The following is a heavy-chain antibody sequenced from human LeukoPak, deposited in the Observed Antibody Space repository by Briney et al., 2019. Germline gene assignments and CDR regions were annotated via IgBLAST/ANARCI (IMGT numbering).Heavy chain of an antibody. V-gene: IGHV3-23*01. CDR1: GFTFSNYV. D-gene: IGHD2-8*01. J-gene: IGHJ4*02. CDR2: ITGSGGST. CDR3: AKQPYFSNGACYLQYFFDN. Sequence: GGSLRLSCTASGFTFSNYVMTWVRQAPGKGLEWVSAITGSGGSTYYADSVRGRFTISSDNSKNTLYLQMNSLRAEDTAVYYCAKQPYFSNGACYLQYFFDNWGQGTLVTVSS.